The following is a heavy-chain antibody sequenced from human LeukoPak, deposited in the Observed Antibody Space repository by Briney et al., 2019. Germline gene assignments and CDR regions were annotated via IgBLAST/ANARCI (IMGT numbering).Heavy chain of an antibody. D-gene: IGHD3-22*01. CDR3: AHDSSGPFDY. CDR1: GGSFCGYY. CDR2: INHSGST. Sequence: PSETLSLTCAVYGGSFCGYYWSWIRQPPGKGLEWIGEINHSGSTNYNPSLKSRVTISVDTSKNQFSLKLSSVTAADTAVYYCAHDSSGPFDYWGQGTLVTVSS. J-gene: IGHJ4*02. V-gene: IGHV4-34*01.